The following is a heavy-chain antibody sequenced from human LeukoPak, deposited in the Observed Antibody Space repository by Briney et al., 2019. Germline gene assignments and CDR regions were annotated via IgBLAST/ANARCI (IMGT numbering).Heavy chain of an antibody. CDR1: GYTFTSYA. J-gene: IGHJ4*02. Sequence: ASVKVSCKASGYTFTSYAMHWVRQAPGQRLEWMGWINAGNGNTKYSQKFQGRVTITRDTSASTAYMELSSLRSEDTAVYYCVRDLQYSSWLPNYFDYWGQGTLVTVSS. CDR3: VRDLQYSSWLPNYFDY. D-gene: IGHD6-13*01. CDR2: INAGNGNT. V-gene: IGHV1-3*01.